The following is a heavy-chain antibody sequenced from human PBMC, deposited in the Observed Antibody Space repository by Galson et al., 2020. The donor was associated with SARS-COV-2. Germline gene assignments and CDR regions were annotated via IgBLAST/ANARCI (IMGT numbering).Heavy chain of an antibody. D-gene: IGHD2-2*02. Sequence: SQTLSLTCTVSGGSISSGGYYWSWIRQHPGKGLEWIGYIHYSGSTYYNPSLKSRVTISVDTSKNQFSLKLSSVTAADTAVYYCAREHLDAAILNYYMDVWGKGTTVTVSS. V-gene: IGHV4-31*03. J-gene: IGHJ6*03. CDR2: IHYSGST. CDR3: AREHLDAAILNYYMDV. CDR1: GGSISSGGYY.